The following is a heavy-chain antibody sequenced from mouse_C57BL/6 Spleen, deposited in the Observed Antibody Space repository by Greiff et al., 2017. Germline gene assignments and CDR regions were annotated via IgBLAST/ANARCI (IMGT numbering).Heavy chain of an antibody. CDR2: IDPSDSYT. Sequence: VQLQQPGAELVMPGASVKLSCKASGYTFTSYWMHWVKQRPGQGLEWIGEIDPSDSYTNYNQKFKGKSTLTVDTSSSTAYMQLSSLTSEDSAVYYCAGGGDAGYLDDWGQGTTLTVSS. CDR1: GYTFTSYW. V-gene: IGHV1-69*01. J-gene: IGHJ2*01. CDR3: AGGGDAGYLDD.